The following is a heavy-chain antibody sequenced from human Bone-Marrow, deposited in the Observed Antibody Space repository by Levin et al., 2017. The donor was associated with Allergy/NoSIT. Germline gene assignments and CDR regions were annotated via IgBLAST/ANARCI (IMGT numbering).Heavy chain of an antibody. Sequence: ASVKVSCKASGYTFTTYGLTWVRQAPGQGLEWMGWVSAYSGNTNYALNLQDRVTMTTDTATNTAYMELTSLRSDDTAIYYCARGHFPCCYYGMDVWGQGTTVVVSS. CDR2: VSAYSGNT. V-gene: IGHV1-18*01. J-gene: IGHJ6*02. CDR1: GYTFTTYG. CDR3: ARGHFPCCYYGMDV.